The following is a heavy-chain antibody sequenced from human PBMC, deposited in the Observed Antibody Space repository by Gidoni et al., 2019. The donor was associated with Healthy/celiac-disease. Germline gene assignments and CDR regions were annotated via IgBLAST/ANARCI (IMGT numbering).Heavy chain of an antibody. CDR1: GFPFSSYS. V-gene: IGHV3-21*01. Sequence: EVQLVESGGGLVKPGGSLRLSCAASGFPFSSYSMNWVRQAPGKGLEWVSSISSSSSYIYYADSVKGRFTISRDNAKNSLYLQMNSLRAEDTAVYYCARDFITIFGPTIDYWGQGTLVTVSS. CDR2: ISSSSSYI. J-gene: IGHJ4*02. D-gene: IGHD3-3*01. CDR3: ARDFITIFGPTIDY.